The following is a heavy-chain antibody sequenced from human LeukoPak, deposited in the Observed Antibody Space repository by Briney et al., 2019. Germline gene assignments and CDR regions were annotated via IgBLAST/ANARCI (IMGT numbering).Heavy chain of an antibody. CDR3: ARERKSGRRIFDY. D-gene: IGHD3-3*01. Sequence: GGSLRLSCSASGFTVSSNYMSWVRQAPGKGVVWVSVIYSGGSTYYADSVKGRFTISRDNSKNTLYLQMHSLRAEDTAVYYCARERKSGRRIFDYWGQGTLVTVSS. CDR2: IYSGGST. J-gene: IGHJ4*02. V-gene: IGHV3-53*01. CDR1: GFTVSSNY.